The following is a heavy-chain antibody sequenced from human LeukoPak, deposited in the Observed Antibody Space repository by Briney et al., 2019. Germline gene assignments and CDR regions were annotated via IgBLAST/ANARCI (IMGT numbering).Heavy chain of an antibody. J-gene: IGHJ6*02. V-gene: IGHV4-59*01. CDR3: ARIKDYYYGMDV. CDR1: GGSISSYY. CDR2: IYYSGST. Sequence: PSETLSLTCTVSGGSISSYYWSWIRQPPAKGLEWIGYIYYSGSTNYNPSLKSRVTISVDTSKNQFSLKLSSVTAADTAVYYCARIKDYYYGMDVWGQGTTVTVSS.